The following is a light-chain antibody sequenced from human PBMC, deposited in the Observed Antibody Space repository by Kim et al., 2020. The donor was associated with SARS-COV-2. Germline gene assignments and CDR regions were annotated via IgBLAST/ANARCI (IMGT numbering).Light chain of an antibody. V-gene: IGKV1-5*03. CDR1: QSVHSY. Sequence: DIQMTQSPSTLSASVGDRVTITCRASQSVHSYLAWYQHKPGKAPQLLIYKTSVLQAGVPSRFSGSGSGTEFTLTISSLQPDDFATYYCQQYDGYRTFGQGTKLEI. J-gene: IGKJ2*01. CDR3: QQYDGYRT. CDR2: KTS.